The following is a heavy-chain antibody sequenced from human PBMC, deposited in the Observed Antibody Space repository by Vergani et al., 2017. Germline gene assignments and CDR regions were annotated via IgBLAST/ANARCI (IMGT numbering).Heavy chain of an antibody. J-gene: IGHJ4*02. CDR3: ARGYKYDNSGYYYYLPDY. CDR2: ISSRSTYT. V-gene: IGHV3-21*01. D-gene: IGHD3-22*01. Sequence: EVQLVESGGGLVKPGGSLRLSCAASGFTFSSYSMNLVRQAPGKGLEWVSSISSRSTYTYYADSMKGRFTISRDNAKNSLYLQMNSLRAEDTAVYYCARGYKYDNSGYYYYLPDYWGQGTLVTVSS. CDR1: GFTFSSYS.